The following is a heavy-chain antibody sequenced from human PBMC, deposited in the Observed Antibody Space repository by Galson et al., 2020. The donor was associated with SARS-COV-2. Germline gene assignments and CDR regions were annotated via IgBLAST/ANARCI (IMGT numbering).Heavy chain of an antibody. J-gene: IGHJ5*02. CDR3: ARESTLRYFDWFFSSPPKTQYNWFDP. Sequence: SVKVSCKASGGTFSSYAISWVRQAPGQGLEWMGGIIPILGIANYAQKFQGRVTITADKSPSTAYMELSSLRSEDTAVYYCARESTLRYFDWFFSSPPKTQYNWFDPWGQGTLVTVSS. V-gene: IGHV1-69*10. CDR2: IIPILGIA. D-gene: IGHD3-9*01. CDR1: GGTFSSYA.